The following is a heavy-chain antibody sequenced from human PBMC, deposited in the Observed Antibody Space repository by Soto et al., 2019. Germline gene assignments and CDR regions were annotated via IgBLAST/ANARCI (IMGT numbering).Heavy chain of an antibody. CDR1: GYTFTSYY. D-gene: IGHD3-3*01. CDR2: INPSGGST. CDR3: ARDRAGGPYYDFWSGYLGLFDY. J-gene: IGHJ4*02. V-gene: IGHV1-46*03. Sequence: ASVKVSCKASGYTFTSYYMHRVRQAPGQGLEWMGIINPSGGSTSYAQKFQGRVTMTRDTSTSTVYMELSSLRSEDTAVYYCARDRAGGPYYDFWSGYLGLFDYWGQGTLVTVSS.